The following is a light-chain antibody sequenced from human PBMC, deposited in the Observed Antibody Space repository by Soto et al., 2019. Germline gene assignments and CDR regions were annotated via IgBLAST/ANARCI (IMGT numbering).Light chain of an antibody. Sequence: EIVMTQSPATLSVSPGERATLSCRASQSISSNLAWYHHKPGQAPRLLIYGASNRATGIPAKFSGSGSGTEFTLSISSLQSEDFALYYCQQYNTRPRTFGGGTNVEIK. V-gene: IGKV3-15*01. CDR1: QSISSN. CDR3: QQYNTRPRT. J-gene: IGKJ4*01. CDR2: GAS.